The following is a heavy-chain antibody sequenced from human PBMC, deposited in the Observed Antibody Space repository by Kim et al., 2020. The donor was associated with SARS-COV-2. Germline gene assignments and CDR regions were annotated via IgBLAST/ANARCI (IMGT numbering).Heavy chain of an antibody. Sequence: GGSLRLSCAASGFTFSTYWMSWVRQAPGKGLEWVANIKPDGIVKYYVDSVKGRFTISRDNTQNSFYLQMNSLRVEDTAVYYCATERGSPGENWLDSWGQG. D-gene: IGHD7-27*01. J-gene: IGHJ5*02. V-gene: IGHV3-7*03. CDR2: IKPDGIVK. CDR1: GFTFSTYW. CDR3: ATERGSPGENWLDS.